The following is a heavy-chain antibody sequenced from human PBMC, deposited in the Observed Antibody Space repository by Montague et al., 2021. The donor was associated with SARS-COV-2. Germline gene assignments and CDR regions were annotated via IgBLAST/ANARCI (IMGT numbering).Heavy chain of an antibody. J-gene: IGHJ3*02. CDR3: AKLPYERWLQSRKRRDAFDI. V-gene: IGHV3-9*01. CDR2: TSWNSGSI. Sequence: SLRLSCAASGFTFDDYAMHWVRQAPGKGLEWVSGTSWNSGSIGYADSVKGRFTISRDNAKNSLYLQMNSLRAEDTALYYCAKLPYERWLQSRKRRDAFDIWGQGTMVTVSS. D-gene: IGHD5-24*01. CDR1: GFTFDDYA.